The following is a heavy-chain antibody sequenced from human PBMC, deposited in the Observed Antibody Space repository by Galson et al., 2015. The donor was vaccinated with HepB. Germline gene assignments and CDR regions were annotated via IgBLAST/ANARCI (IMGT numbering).Heavy chain of an antibody. CDR3: AREGIASAANPVDY. CDR1: GGTFSRYT. Sequence: SVKVSCKASGGTFSRYTISWVRQAPRQGLEWMGGITPLFGTAKYAQRFQGRVTITADESTNTVYMDLSGLRSEDTAVYYCAREGIASAANPVDYWGQGTLVTVSS. D-gene: IGHD6-13*01. V-gene: IGHV1-69*13. J-gene: IGHJ4*02. CDR2: ITPLFGTA.